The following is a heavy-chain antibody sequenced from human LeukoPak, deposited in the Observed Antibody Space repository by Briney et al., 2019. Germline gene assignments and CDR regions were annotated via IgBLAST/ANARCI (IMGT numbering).Heavy chain of an antibody. V-gene: IGHV3-30*02. D-gene: IGHD3-10*01. CDR1: GFTFRSYG. J-gene: IGHJ4*02. CDR3: AEELGSWYYYGSGTSRLFDY. Sequence: GGSLRLSCAASGFTFRSYGMHWVRQAPGKGLEWVAFIRYDGSNKYYADSVKGRFTISRDNTKNTLYLQMNSLRAEDTAVYYCAEELGSWYYYGSGTSRLFDYWGQGTLVTVSS. CDR2: IRYDGSNK.